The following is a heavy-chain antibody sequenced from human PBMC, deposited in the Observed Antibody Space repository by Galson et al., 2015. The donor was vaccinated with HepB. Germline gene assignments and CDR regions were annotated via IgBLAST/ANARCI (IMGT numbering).Heavy chain of an antibody. CDR2: INPNSGGT. J-gene: IGHJ4*02. Sequence: SVKVSCKASGYTFTGYYMHWVRQAPGQGLEWMGWINPNSGGTNYAQKFQGRVTMTRDTSISTAYMELSRLRSDDTAVYYCARGYLIGNYDFWSGYCCFDYWGQGTLVTVSS. D-gene: IGHD3-3*01. CDR1: GYTFTGYY. CDR3: ARGYLIGNYDFWSGYCCFDY. V-gene: IGHV1-2*02.